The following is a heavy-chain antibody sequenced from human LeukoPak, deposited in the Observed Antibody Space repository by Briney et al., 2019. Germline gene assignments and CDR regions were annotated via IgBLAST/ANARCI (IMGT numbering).Heavy chain of an antibody. CDR3: AKDQGTAIFGMIIPDWYFDL. CDR1: GFTFSTYT. Sequence: GGSLRLSCAASGFTFSTYTMNWVRQAPGKGLEWVSSISGGSNNINYAGSVKGRFTTSRDNSQNTLYLQMNSLRADDTAVYYCAKDQGTAIFGMIIPDWYFDLWGRGTLVTVSS. CDR2: ISGGSNNI. V-gene: IGHV3-23*01. J-gene: IGHJ2*01. D-gene: IGHD3-3*01.